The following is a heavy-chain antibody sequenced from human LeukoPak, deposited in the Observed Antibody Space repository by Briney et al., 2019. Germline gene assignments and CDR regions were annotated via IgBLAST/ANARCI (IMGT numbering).Heavy chain of an antibody. CDR1: GFTFRHYA. V-gene: IGHV3-23*01. CDR2: INDNGGST. J-gene: IGHJ3*02. D-gene: IGHD4-17*01. CDR3: AKYKGEKVHGDYSPRVPEI. Sequence: PGGSLRLSCAVSGFTFRHYAMSWVRQAPGKGLEWVSGINDNGGSTYYADSVKGRFTISRDNSKNTLYLQMSSLRAEETAAYYCAKYKGEKVHGDYSPRVPEIWGQGTMVTVSS.